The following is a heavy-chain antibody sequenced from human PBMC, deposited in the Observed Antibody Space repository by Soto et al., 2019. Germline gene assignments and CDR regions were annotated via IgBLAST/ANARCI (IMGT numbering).Heavy chain of an antibody. D-gene: IGHD4-17*01. CDR1: GFTFGDYA. Sequence: GGSLRLSCTTSGFTFGDYAMSWFRQAPGKGLEWVSFIRTKAIGETTEYAASVKGRFTISRDDSKSIAYLQMDSLKTEDTAVYYCTRSRDYADYGGGYWGQGTLVTVSS. J-gene: IGHJ4*02. CDR3: TRSRDYADYGGGY. CDR2: IRTKAIGETT. V-gene: IGHV3-49*03.